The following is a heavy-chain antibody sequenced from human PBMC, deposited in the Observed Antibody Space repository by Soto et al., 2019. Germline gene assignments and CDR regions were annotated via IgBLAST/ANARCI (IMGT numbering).Heavy chain of an antibody. Sequence: VSGPTLVNPTQTLTLTCTFSGFSLSSKGMRVSWIRQPPGKALEWLARIDWDDDKFYSPSLRTRLAISKGTSKNQVVLTMTNVDPMDTATYQCARSPGGFTVATYFFDYWGQGTLVTV. J-gene: IGHJ4*02. CDR3: ARSPGGFTVATYFFDY. CDR1: GFSLSSKGMR. CDR2: IDWDDDK. D-gene: IGHD3-16*01. V-gene: IGHV2-70*04.